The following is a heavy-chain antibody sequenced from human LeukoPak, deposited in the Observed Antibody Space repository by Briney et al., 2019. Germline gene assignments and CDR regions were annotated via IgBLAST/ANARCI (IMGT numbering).Heavy chain of an antibody. Sequence: ASVKVSCKASGYTFTSYGISWVRQAPGQGLEWMGGIIPIFGTANYAQKFQGRVTITADESTSTAYMELSSLRSEDTAVCYCARGVVVPAAIRDWGQGTLVTVSS. V-gene: IGHV1-69*13. CDR3: ARGVVVPAAIRD. J-gene: IGHJ4*02. CDR2: IIPIFGTA. CDR1: GYTFTSYG. D-gene: IGHD2-2*01.